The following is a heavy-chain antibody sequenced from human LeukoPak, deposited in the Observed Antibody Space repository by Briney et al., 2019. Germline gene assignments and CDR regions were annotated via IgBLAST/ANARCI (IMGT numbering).Heavy chain of an antibody. CDR3: ARWDSGSCSD. CDR2: TKNKANSYTT. J-gene: IGHJ4*02. D-gene: IGHD1-26*01. V-gene: IGHV3-72*01. CDR1: GLTFSDPY. Sequence: GGSLRLSCAASGLTFSDPYMDWVRQAPGKGLEWVGRTKNKANSYTTGYAASVKGRFTISRDESKNSLYLQMNSLKTEDTGVYYCARWDSGSCSDWGQGTLVTVSS.